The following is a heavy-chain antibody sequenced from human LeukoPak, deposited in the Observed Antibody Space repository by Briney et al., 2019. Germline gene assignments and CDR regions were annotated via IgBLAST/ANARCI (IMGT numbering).Heavy chain of an antibody. J-gene: IGHJ5*02. CDR2: INPNSGGT. CDR1: GYTFTGYY. D-gene: IGHD5-18*01. Sequence: ASVKVSCKASGYTFTGYYMHWVRQAPGQGLEWMGWINPNSGGTNYAQKFQGRVTMTRDTSISTAYMELSRLRSDDTAVYYCARGEGYGYGYNWFDPWAREPWSPSPQ. V-gene: IGHV1-2*02. CDR3: ARGEGYGYGYNWFDP.